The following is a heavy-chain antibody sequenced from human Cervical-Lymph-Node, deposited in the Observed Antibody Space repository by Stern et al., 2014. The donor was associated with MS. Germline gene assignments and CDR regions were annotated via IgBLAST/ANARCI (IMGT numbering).Heavy chain of an antibody. D-gene: IGHD6-13*01. CDR1: GFSLSTTGVG. Sequence: QITLKESGPTLVKPTQTLTLTCTFSGFSLSTTGVGVGWIRQSPGRALEWLTLIYWDDDKRYSPSLKSRLTITKDTSKNQVVLTMTNMDPVDTATYSCAYTSPHSSSSEIWFDYWGQGSLVTVSS. CDR2: IYWDDDK. CDR3: AYTSPHSSSSEIWFDY. V-gene: IGHV2-5*02. J-gene: IGHJ4*02.